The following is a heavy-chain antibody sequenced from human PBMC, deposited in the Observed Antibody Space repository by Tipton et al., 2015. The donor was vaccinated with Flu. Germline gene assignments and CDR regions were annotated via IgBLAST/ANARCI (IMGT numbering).Heavy chain of an antibody. V-gene: IGHV4-61*02. Sequence: TLSLTCTVSGGSISSGSYYWSWIRQPAGKGLEWIGRIYTSGSTNYNPSLKSRVTISVDTSMNQFSLKLSSVTAAYTAVYYCARMGDAFDIWGQGTMVTVSS. CDR2: IYTSGST. CDR3: ARMGDAFDI. CDR1: GGSISSGSYY. J-gene: IGHJ3*02. D-gene: IGHD3-16*01.